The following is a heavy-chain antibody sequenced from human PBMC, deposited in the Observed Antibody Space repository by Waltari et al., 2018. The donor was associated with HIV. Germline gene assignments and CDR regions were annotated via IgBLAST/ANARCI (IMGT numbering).Heavy chain of an antibody. Sequence: QVQLVQSGAEVKKPGASVTVSCKAAGYTFTRYYMHWVRQAPGQGLEWMGVINPSGERTVYAQKFQGRVTMTRDASTSTVYMGLSTLRSEDTAVYYCARGFSGFDYWGQGTLITVSS. CDR1: GYTFTRYY. CDR2: INPSGERT. CDR3: ARGFSGFDY. J-gene: IGHJ4*02. V-gene: IGHV1-46*01.